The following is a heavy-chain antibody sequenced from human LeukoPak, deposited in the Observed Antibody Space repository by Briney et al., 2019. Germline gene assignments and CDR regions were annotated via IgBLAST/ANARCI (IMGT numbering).Heavy chain of an antibody. CDR2: IGDTNTI. Sequence: GGSLRLSCAASGFTFSSYSMNWVRQAPGKGLEWISYIGDTNTIYQADSVKGRFTISRDNAKNSLYLQMNSLRDEDTALYYCARDQRSGAYDYADYWGQGTPVTVSS. CDR3: ARDQRSGAYDYADY. D-gene: IGHD5-12*01. CDR1: GFTFSSYS. J-gene: IGHJ4*02. V-gene: IGHV3-48*02.